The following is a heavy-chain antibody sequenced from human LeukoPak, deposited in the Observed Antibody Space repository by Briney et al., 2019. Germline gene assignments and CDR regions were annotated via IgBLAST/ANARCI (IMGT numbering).Heavy chain of an antibody. CDR2: IIPIFRTA. Sequence: GSSVTVSYKASGGTFNIYAINWVGQAPGQGLEGVGGIIPIFRTANYAQKLQGRVTITADESTSTAYMELSSLRSDDTAVYYCAREGRYCSSTSCHYLDYWGQGTLVTVSS. D-gene: IGHD2-2*01. J-gene: IGHJ4*02. V-gene: IGHV1-69*01. CDR1: GGTFNIYA. CDR3: AREGRYCSSTSCHYLDY.